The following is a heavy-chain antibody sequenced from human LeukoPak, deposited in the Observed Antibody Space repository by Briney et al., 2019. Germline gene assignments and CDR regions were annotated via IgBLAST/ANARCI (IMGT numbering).Heavy chain of an antibody. V-gene: IGHV1-2*02. CDR2: INPNSGGT. CDR3: ARGVVVGATSGAFDI. CDR1: GYTFTGYY. D-gene: IGHD1-26*01. J-gene: IGHJ3*02. Sequence: ASVKVSCKASGYTFTGYYMHWVRQAPGQGLEWMGWINPNSGGTNYAQKFQGRVTMTRDTSISTAYMELSRLRSDDTAVYYCARGVVVGATSGAFDIWGQGTMVTVSS.